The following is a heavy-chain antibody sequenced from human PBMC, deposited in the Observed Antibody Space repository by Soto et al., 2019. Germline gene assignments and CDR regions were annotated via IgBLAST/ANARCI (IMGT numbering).Heavy chain of an antibody. CDR1: GFTFITYS. V-gene: IGHV3-48*02. CDR2: ISSSSSTI. J-gene: IGHJ5*02. Sequence: GGSLRLSCAASGFTFITYSMSWVRQAPGKGLEWVSYISSSSSTIYYADSVKGRFTISRDNAKNSLYLQMNSLRDEDTAVYYCAAKRYYGSGTYYNPWGQGTLVTVSS. CDR3: AAKRYYGSGTYYNP. D-gene: IGHD3-10*01.